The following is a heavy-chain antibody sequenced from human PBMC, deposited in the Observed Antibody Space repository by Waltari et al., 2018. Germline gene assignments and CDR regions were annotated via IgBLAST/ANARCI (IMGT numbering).Heavy chain of an antibody. Sequence: QVQLQQWGAGLLKPSETLSLTCAVYGGSFSGYYWSWIRQPPGKGLEWIGEINHSGSTNYNPALKSRVTISVDTSKNQFSLKLSSVTAADTAVYYCARGFWSGYPHWGQGTLVTVSS. CDR3: ARGFWSGYPH. J-gene: IGHJ4*02. CDR2: INHSGST. D-gene: IGHD3-3*01. V-gene: IGHV4-34*01. CDR1: GGSFSGYY.